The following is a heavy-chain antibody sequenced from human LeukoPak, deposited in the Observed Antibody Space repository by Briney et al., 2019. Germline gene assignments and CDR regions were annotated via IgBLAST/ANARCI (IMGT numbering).Heavy chain of an antibody. V-gene: IGHV3-30*03. CDR2: ISYDGSNK. CDR3: ARHQSTSSVNTWFDP. Sequence: PGGSLRLSCAASGFNFSNYAMHWVRQAPGKGLEWVAVISYDGSNKYYTDSMKGRFTISRDNSKNALYLQMNSLRAEDTAIYYCARHQSTSSVNTWFDPWGQGTLVTVSS. CDR1: GFNFSNYA. D-gene: IGHD2-2*01. J-gene: IGHJ5*02.